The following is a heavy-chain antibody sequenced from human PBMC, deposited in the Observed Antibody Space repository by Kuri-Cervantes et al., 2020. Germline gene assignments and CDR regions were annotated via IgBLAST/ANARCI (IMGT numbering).Heavy chain of an antibody. J-gene: IGHJ6*02. CDR1: GFTFSSYD. V-gene: IGHV3-23*01. Sequence: GGSLRLSCAASGFTFSSYDMHWVRQAPGKGLEWVSAISGSGGSTYYADSVKGRFTISRDNSKNTLYLQMNSLRAEDTAVYYCAKDLVVGLRCFDWLRPTSYYYYYGMDVWGQGTTVTVSS. CDR2: ISGSGGST. CDR3: AKDLVVGLRCFDWLRPTSYYYYYGMDV. D-gene: IGHD3-9*01.